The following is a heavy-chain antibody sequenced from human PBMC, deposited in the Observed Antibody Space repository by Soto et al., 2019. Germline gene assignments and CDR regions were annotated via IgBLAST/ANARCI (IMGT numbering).Heavy chain of an antibody. D-gene: IGHD1-1*01. CDR1: GDSINNYEYY. CDR3: ARDRSNSPQFFDY. J-gene: IGHJ4*02. V-gene: IGHV4-30-4*01. Sequence: QVQLQESGPGLVKPSQTLSLTCSVSGDSINNYEYYWTWIRQPPGEGLEWIGHIYYTGSTSYNPSHERRDSITLDKSKKQCSLKVNSESAADTAVYYCARDRSNSPQFFDYWGQGTLVTVSS. CDR2: IYYTGST.